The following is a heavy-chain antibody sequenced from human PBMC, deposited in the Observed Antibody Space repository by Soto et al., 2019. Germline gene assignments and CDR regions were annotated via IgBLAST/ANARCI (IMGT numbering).Heavy chain of an antibody. V-gene: IGHV1-46*01. J-gene: IGHJ1*01. D-gene: IGHD3-9*01. CDR2: INPSGGST. Sequence: QVQLVQSGAEVKKPGASVKVSCKASGYTFTSYYMHWVRQAPGQGLEWMGIINPSGGSTSYAQKFQGRVTMTRDTSTSTVYMELSSLRSEDTAVYYCARGDYVILTGYYYFQHWGQGTLVTVSS. CDR3: ARGDYVILTGYYYFQH. CDR1: GYTFTSYY.